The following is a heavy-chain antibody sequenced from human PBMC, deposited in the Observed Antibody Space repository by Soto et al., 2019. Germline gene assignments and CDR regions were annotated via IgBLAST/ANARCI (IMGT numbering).Heavy chain of an antibody. J-gene: IGHJ1*01. CDR2: ISYDGSNK. Sequence: QVQLVESGGGVVQPGRSLRLSCAASGFTFSSYAMHWVRQAPGKGLEWVAVISYDGSNKSYADSVKGRFTISRDNSKNTLYLQMNSLRAEDTAVYYCAREVNGGWHLGYFQHWGQGTLVTVSS. CDR3: AREVNGGWHLGYFQH. V-gene: IGHV3-30*04. D-gene: IGHD6-19*01. CDR1: GFTFSSYA.